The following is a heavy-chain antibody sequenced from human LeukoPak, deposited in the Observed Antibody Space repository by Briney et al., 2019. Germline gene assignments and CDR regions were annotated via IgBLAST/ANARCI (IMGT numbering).Heavy chain of an antibody. V-gene: IGHV3-30-3*01. CDR3: ARGDAYYDSSGYYPTLGY. Sequence: GGSLRLSCAASGFTFSSYAMHWVRQAPGKGLEWVAVISYDGSNKYYADSVKGRFTISRDNSRNTLYLQMNSLRAEDTAVYYCARGDAYYDSSGYYPTLGYWGQGTLVTVSS. CDR1: GFTFSSYA. CDR2: ISYDGSNK. D-gene: IGHD3-22*01. J-gene: IGHJ4*02.